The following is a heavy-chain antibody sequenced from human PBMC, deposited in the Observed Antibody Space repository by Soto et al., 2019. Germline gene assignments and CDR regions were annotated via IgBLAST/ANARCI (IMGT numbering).Heavy chain of an antibody. CDR2: ISAYSGNT. D-gene: IGHD1-1*01. Sequence: QVQLVQSGAEVKKPGASVKVSCKTSGFTFTNYYINWVRQAPGQGLGVMGWISAYSGNTNYAQNLQGRVTMTTDTSASTAYLELRSLRSDDTAVYFCARGDTYYVNWYFDYWGQGTRVTVSS. V-gene: IGHV1-18*01. J-gene: IGHJ4*02. CDR1: GFTFTNYY. CDR3: ARGDTYYVNWYFDY.